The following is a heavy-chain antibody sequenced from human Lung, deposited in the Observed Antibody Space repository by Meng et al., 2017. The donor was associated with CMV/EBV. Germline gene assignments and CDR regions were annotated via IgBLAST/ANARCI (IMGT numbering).Heavy chain of an antibody. CDR2: IHARGHIV. J-gene: IGHJ6*02. Sequence: GESXKISXAASGFIFSAYEIIWVRQAPGKGLEWVSYIHARGHIVHYADFVNGRFTISRDSAKNSVDLQMSSLRVEDTAVYYCARRLPYYGMDVWGQGTTVTVSS. CDR3: ARRLPYYGMDV. V-gene: IGHV3-48*03. CDR1: GFIFSAYE.